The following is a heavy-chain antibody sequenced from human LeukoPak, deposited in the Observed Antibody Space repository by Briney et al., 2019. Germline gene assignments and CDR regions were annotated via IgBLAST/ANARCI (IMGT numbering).Heavy chain of an antibody. Sequence: PSETLSLTCAVSGGALRRGSYDGGWVRQSGGRGREWGGRIHTSGRTNYNPSLKSRVSISMDTSKPQFSLQLSSVTAADTAVYYCARACGLSATCSGVTDWGQGTQVPVSS. CDR1: GGALRRGSYD. V-gene: IGHV4-61*02. CDR3: ARACGLSATCSGVTD. CDR2: IHTSGRT. J-gene: IGHJ4*02. D-gene: IGHD2-15*01.